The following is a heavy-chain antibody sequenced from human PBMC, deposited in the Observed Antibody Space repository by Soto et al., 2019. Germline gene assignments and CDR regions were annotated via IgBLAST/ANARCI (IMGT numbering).Heavy chain of an antibody. V-gene: IGHV1-69*12. J-gene: IGHJ4*02. Sequence: QVQLVQSGAEVKKPGSSVKVSCKASGGTFSSYAISWVRQAPGQGFEWMGGIIPIFGTANYAQKFQGRVTITADESTSRAYMELSSLRSEDTAVYYCAAPYGSGSYYNGFDYWGQGTLVTVSS. CDR1: GGTFSSYA. CDR2: IIPIFGTA. D-gene: IGHD3-10*01. CDR3: AAPYGSGSYYNGFDY.